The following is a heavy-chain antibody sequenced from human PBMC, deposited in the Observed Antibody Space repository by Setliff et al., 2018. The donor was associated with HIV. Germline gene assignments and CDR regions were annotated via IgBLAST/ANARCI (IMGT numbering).Heavy chain of an antibody. Sequence: GASVKVSCKASGYTFTGYYMHWVRQAPGQGLEWMGRINPNSGGTNYAQKFQGRVTMTRDTSISTAYMELSGVRSDGTAVYFCARQLSNSFDYWGQGTLVTVSS. V-gene: IGHV1-2*06. J-gene: IGHJ4*02. CDR3: ARQLSNSFDY. CDR1: GYTFTGYY. CDR2: INPNSGGT. D-gene: IGHD1-1*01.